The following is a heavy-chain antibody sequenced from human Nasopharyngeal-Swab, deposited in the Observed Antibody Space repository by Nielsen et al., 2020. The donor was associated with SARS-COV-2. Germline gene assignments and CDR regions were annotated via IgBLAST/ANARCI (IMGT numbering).Heavy chain of an antibody. CDR2: IYTSGST. J-gene: IGHJ6*02. D-gene: IGHD6-19*01. Sequence: WIRQPPGKGLEWIGRIYTSGSTNYNPSLKSRVTISVDTSKNQFSLKLSSVTAADTAVYYCARDLNPNSSGWLPYYYYYGMDVWGQGTTVTVSS. V-gene: IGHV4-4*07. CDR3: ARDLNPNSSGWLPYYYYYGMDV.